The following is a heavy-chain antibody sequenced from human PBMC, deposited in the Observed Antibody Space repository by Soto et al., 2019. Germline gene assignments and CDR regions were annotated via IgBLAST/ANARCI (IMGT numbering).Heavy chain of an antibody. J-gene: IGHJ4*02. V-gene: IGHV1-18*04. CDR2: ISAYNGNT. Sequence: ASVKVSCKASGYTFTGYYMHWVRQAPGQGLEWMGWISAYNGNTNYAQKLQGRVTMTTDTSTSTAYMELRSLRSDDTAVYYCARGPRDYYDSSGPPLVWGQGTLVTVSS. CDR3: ARGPRDYYDSSGPPLV. CDR1: GYTFTGYY. D-gene: IGHD3-22*01.